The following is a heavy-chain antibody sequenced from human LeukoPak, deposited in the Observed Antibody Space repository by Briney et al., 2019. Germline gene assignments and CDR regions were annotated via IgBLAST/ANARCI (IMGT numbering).Heavy chain of an antibody. J-gene: IGHJ4*02. CDR3: AREVTVTGPDRKFDY. Sequence: GGSLRLSCAASGFTLSSYAIHWVRQAPGKGLEWVAVMSYDGNNKYHADSVKGRFTISRDNSKNTLYLQMNSLRAEDTAVYYCAREVTVTGPDRKFDYWGQGALVTVSS. CDR1: GFTLSSYA. D-gene: IGHD3-9*01. V-gene: IGHV3-30-3*01. CDR2: MSYDGNNK.